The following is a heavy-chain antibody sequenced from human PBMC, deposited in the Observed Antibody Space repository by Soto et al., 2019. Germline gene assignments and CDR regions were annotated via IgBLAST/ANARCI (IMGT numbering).Heavy chain of an antibody. J-gene: IGHJ6*03. CDR1: GYTFTSYD. CDR3: ARGRSIAARQVEYYYYSYMDV. CDR2: MNPNSGNT. Sequence: ASVKVSCKASGYTFTSYDINWVRQATGQGLEWMGWMNPNSGNTGYAQKFQGRVTMTRNTSISTAYMELSSLRSEDTAVYYCARGRSIAARQVEYYYYSYMDVWGKGTTVTVSS. D-gene: IGHD6-6*01. V-gene: IGHV1-8*01.